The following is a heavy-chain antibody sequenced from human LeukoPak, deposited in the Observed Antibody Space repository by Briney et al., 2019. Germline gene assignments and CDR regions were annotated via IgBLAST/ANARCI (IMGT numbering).Heavy chain of an antibody. CDR3: AKDLSSGYFPSIFDY. D-gene: IGHD3-22*01. CDR1: GFTFSSYA. J-gene: IGHJ4*02. CDR2: VSGSGGST. Sequence: HTGGSLRLSCAASGFTFSSYAMIWVRQAPGKGRQWVSAVSGSGGSTYNADSVKSRFTISRDNSKTTLYLQMDSLGAEDTAVYYCAKDLSSGYFPSIFDYWGQGTLVTVSS. V-gene: IGHV3-23*01.